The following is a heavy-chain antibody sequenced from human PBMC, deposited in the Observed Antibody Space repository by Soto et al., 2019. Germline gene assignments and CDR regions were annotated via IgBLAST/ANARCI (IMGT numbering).Heavy chain of an antibody. Sequence: PGGSLRLSCAASGFTFSSYGMHWVRQAPGKGLEWVAAISGSGTYSYYADSLKGRFTISRDNSKKTVYLQMNSLRAEDTAVYYCAKDQGRGIPGGFDAFDFWGQGTMVTVSS. CDR1: GFTFSSYG. CDR3: AKDQGRGIPGGFDAFDF. J-gene: IGHJ3*01. CDR2: ISGSGTYS. V-gene: IGHV3-23*01. D-gene: IGHD3-16*01.